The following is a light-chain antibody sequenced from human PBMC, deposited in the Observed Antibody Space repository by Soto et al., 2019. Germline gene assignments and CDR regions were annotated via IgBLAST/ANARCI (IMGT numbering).Light chain of an antibody. CDR1: QSVSSN. V-gene: IGKV3-15*01. Sequence: EIAMTQSPASLSLTPGERATLSCRASQSVSSNLAWYQQKPGQAPTLLIYGASTRATGIPARFSGSGSGTEFTLTISSLQYEDFAVYYCQQYNNWTRTFCQGTKVDIK. CDR2: GAS. J-gene: IGKJ1*01. CDR3: QQYNNWTRT.